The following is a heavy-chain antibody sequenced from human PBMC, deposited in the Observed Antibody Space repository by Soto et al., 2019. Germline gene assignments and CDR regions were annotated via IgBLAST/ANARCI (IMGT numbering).Heavy chain of an antibody. J-gene: IGHJ4*02. Sequence: QAQLVESGGGVVQPGRSLRLSCTASGFICSGYGMYWVRQTPDKGLEWVALIWSDGSEKYYVHSVKGRFTISRDNSKPTLYLQMNSLTVEDTAVYYCGTFLGPWIYGAFYFDSWGQGTPVTVSS. CDR3: GTFLGPWIYGAFYFDS. D-gene: IGHD5-12*01. CDR1: GFICSGYG. V-gene: IGHV3-33*01. CDR2: IWSDGSEK.